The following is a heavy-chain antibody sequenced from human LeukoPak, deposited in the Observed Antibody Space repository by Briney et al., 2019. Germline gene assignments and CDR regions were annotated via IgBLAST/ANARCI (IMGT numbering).Heavy chain of an antibody. CDR3: ARGYCSSTNCPSDYYYYGMDV. CDR2: INPNSGGT. J-gene: IGHJ6*02. Sequence: WASVTVSCKASGYTFTGYYMHWVRQAPGQGLEWMGWINPNSGGTNYAQKFQGRVTMTRDTSISTAYMELSRLRSNDTAVYYCARGYCSSTNCPSDYYYYGMDVWGQGTTVTVSS. V-gene: IGHV1-2*02. D-gene: IGHD2-2*01. CDR1: GYTFTGYY.